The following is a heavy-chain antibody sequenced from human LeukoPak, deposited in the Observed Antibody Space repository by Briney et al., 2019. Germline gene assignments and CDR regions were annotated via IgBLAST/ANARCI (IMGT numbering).Heavy chain of an antibody. CDR1: GFTFSNAW. Sequence: PGGSLRLSCAASGFTFSNAWMSWVRQPPGKGLERVGRIKSKTDGRTTDYSAPVKGRFTISRDDSKTTLYLQMNSLKTEDTAVYYCTTVKPFDYWGQGTLVTVSS. J-gene: IGHJ4*02. CDR2: IKSKTDGRTT. V-gene: IGHV3-15*01. CDR3: TTVKPFDY.